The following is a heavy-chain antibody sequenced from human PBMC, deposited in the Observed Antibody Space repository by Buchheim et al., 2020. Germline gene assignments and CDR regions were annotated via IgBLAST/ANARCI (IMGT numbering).Heavy chain of an antibody. J-gene: IGHJ4*02. V-gene: IGHV3-48*03. CDR2: ISSSGSTT. CDR3: AGHYSSSSEFDY. Sequence: VQLVESGGGLVQPGGSLRLSCVVSGFTFSNYEMNWVRQAPGKGLEWVSHISSSGSTTYYADSVKGRFTVSRDDAKNSLFLQMNTLRAEDTASYYCAGHYSSSSEFDYWGQGTL. CDR1: GFTFSNYE. D-gene: IGHD6-6*01.